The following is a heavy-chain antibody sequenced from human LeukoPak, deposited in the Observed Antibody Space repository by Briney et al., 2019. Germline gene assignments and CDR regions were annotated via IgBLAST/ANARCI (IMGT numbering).Heavy chain of an antibody. CDR1: GFTFSSYA. D-gene: IGHD3-10*01. J-gene: IGHJ5*02. CDR3: AKDGSGSYPNWFDP. Sequence: PGGSLRLSCAASGFTFSSYAMSWVRQAPGKGLEWVSAISGSGDSTYYADSVKGRFTISRDNSKNTLYLQMNSLRAEDTAVYYCAKDGSGSYPNWFDPWGPGTLVTVSP. V-gene: IGHV3-23*01. CDR2: ISGSGDST.